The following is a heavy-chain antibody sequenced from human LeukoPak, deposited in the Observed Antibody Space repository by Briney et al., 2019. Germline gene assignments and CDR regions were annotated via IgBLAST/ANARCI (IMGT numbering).Heavy chain of an antibody. D-gene: IGHD6-13*01. V-gene: IGHV3-74*01. Sequence: GGSLRLSCAASGFTFSSYWMHWVRQAPGKGLVWVSRINSDGSSTSYADSVKGRFTISRDNAKNTLHLQMNSLRAEDTAVYYCARMFRSSWYIDYWGQGTLVTVSS. CDR1: GFTFSSYW. CDR3: ARMFRSSWYIDY. J-gene: IGHJ4*02. CDR2: INSDGSST.